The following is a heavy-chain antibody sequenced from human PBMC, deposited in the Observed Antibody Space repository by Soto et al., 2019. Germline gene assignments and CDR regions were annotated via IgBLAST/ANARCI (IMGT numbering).Heavy chain of an antibody. CDR3: AREGASGFGMDV. V-gene: IGHV4-4*07. CDR2: IYTGGST. Sequence: SETLSLTCNVSGGSIRSYYWSWVRQPAGKPLEWIGRIYTGGSTNYNPSLKSRVSMSVDTSKNQFSLEVTSVTAADTAVYYCAREGASGFGMDVWGQGTTVTVSS. J-gene: IGHJ6*02. CDR1: GGSIRSYY. D-gene: IGHD1-26*01.